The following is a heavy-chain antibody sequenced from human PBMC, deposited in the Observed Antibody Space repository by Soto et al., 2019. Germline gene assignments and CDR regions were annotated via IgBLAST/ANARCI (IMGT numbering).Heavy chain of an antibody. CDR3: ARGAMGNYYNGY. CDR2: IKGDGIST. D-gene: IGHD3-10*01. Sequence: EVQLVESGGGLVQSVGSLRLSCAASGFTFSSYWMHWVRQAPGKGLVWVSRIKGDGISTNYADSVKGRFTISRDNAKDTVFLQMNGLSADDTAVYYCARGAMGNYYNGYWGQGTLVTVSS. J-gene: IGHJ4*02. CDR1: GFTFSSYW. V-gene: IGHV3-74*01.